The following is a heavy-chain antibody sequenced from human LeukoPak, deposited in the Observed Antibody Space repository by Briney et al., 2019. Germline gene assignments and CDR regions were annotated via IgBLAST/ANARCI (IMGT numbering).Heavy chain of an antibody. D-gene: IGHD4-23*01. CDR2: IYSGGST. V-gene: IGHV3-53*01. CDR3: AGHTVVTSWY. CDR1: GFTVISKY. Sequence: PGGSLRLSCAASGFTVISKYMSWVRPAPGKGLEWVSVIYSGGSTYYADSVKGRFTISRDNSKNTLYLQMNSLRAEDTAVYYCAGHTVVTSWYWGQGTLVTVSS. J-gene: IGHJ4*02.